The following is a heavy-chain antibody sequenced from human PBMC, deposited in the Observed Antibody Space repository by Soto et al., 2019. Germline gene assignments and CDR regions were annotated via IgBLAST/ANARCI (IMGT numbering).Heavy chain of an antibody. CDR3: GGGSCGYWAGRVCGF. CDR2: IYSGDST. CDR1: GFTVSSNY. J-gene: IGHJ4*01. Sequence: GGSLRLSCAASGFTVSSNYMTWVRQAPGKGLEWFSVIYSGDSTYYADSVKGRFTISRDNFKNTLYLQMNSLRAEDTAVYYCGGGSCGYWAGRVCGFRGQGTLVTVSS. V-gene: IGHV3-53*01. D-gene: IGHD3-22*01.